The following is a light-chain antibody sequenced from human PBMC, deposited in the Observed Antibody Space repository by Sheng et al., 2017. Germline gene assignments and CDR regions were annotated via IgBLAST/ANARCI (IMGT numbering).Light chain of an antibody. CDR1: QGITDS. J-gene: IGKJ1*01. V-gene: IGKV1-NL1*01. CDR3: QQYHHIPRT. CDR2: AAS. Sequence: DIQMTQSPSSLSASVGNRVTITCRASQGITDSLAWYQQRPGKAPKLLLYAASRLEHGVPSRFSGSGSGTDFTLTIISLQPEDFATYYCQQYHHIPRTFGQGTRVDIK.